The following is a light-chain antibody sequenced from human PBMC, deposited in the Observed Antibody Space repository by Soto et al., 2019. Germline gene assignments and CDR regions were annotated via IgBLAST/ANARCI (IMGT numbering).Light chain of an antibody. CDR2: WAS. J-gene: IGKJ4*01. CDR3: QQYYPDLVPT. CDR1: QSLLYSSNNKNY. V-gene: IGKV4-1*01. Sequence: DIVMTQSPDSLAVSLGERATINCKSSQSLLYSSNNKNYLAWYQQKPGQPPELLIYWASTRESGVPDRFSGSESGTDFTLTVSSLQAEDVAVYYCQQYYPDLVPTFGGGTKVEI.